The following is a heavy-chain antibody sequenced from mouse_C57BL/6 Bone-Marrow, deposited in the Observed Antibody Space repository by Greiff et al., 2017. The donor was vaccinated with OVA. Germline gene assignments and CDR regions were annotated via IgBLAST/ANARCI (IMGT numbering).Heavy chain of an antibody. CDR1: GYTFTSYW. V-gene: IGHV1-53*01. Sequence: LKQPGTELVKPGASVKLSCKASGYTFTSYWMHWVKQRPGQGLEWIGNINPSNGGTNYNEKFKSKATLTVDKSSSTAYMQLSSLTSEDSAVYYCARGDGNYGYFDYWGQGTTLTVSS. D-gene: IGHD2-1*01. CDR3: ARGDGNYGYFDY. J-gene: IGHJ2*01. CDR2: INPSNGGT.